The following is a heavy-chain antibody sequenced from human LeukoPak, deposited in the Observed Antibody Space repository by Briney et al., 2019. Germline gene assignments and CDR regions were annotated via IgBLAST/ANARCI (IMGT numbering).Heavy chain of an antibody. J-gene: IGHJ4*02. CDR2: VKQDGSEK. Sequence: GGSLRLSCAASGITLSVYWMSWVRQAPGKGLEWVANVKQDGSEKYYRDSVQGRFTISRDNAKNSLYLQMNSLRAEDTAVYYCARSGSGYFDYWGQGSLVTVSS. CDR1: GITLSVYW. CDR3: ARSGSGYFDY. V-gene: IGHV3-7*01.